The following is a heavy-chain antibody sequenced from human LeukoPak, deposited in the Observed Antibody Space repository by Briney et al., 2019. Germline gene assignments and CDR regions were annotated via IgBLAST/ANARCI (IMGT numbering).Heavy chain of an antibody. Sequence: SETLSLTCTVSGGSISSGGYYWSWIRQHPGKGLEWIGYIYYSGSTYYNPSLKSRVTISVDTPKNQFSLKLSSVTAADTAVYYCAREDPHRGGIDYWGQGTLVTVSS. D-gene: IGHD2-15*01. V-gene: IGHV4-31*03. CDR3: AREDPHRGGIDY. J-gene: IGHJ4*02. CDR2: IYYSGST. CDR1: GGSISSGGYY.